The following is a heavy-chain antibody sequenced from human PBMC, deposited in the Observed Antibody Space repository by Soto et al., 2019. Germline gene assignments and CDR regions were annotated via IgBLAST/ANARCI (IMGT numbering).Heavy chain of an antibody. CDR2: IYYSGST. V-gene: IGHV4-39*01. Sequence: SETLSLTCTVSGGSISSSSYYWGWIRQPPGKGLEWIGSIYYSGSTYYNPSLKSRVTISVDTSKNQFSLKLSSVTAADTAVYYCARQSLYERFLNGYMDVWGKGTTVTVSS. CDR3: ARQSLYERFLNGYMDV. CDR1: GGSISSSSYY. D-gene: IGHD3-3*01. J-gene: IGHJ6*03.